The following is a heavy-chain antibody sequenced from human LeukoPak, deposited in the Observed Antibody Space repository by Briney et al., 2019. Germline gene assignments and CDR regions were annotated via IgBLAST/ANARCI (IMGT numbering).Heavy chain of an antibody. CDR1: GFTFSSYA. V-gene: IGHV3-23*01. CDR2: SGSGGST. J-gene: IGHJ4*02. Sequence: GGSLRLSCAASGFTFSSYAMSWVRQAPGKGLEWVSLSGSGGSTYYADSVKGRFTISRDKSKNTLYLQMNSLRAEDTAVYYCAKGPPSSSVPAYWGQGTLVTVSS. CDR3: AKGPPSSSVPAY. D-gene: IGHD6-13*01.